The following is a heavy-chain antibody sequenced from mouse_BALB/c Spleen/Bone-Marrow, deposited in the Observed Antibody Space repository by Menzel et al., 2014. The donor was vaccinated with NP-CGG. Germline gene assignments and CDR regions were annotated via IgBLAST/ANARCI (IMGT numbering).Heavy chain of an antibody. Sequence: ESGPGLVKPSQSLSLTCTVTGYSITSDYAWNWIRQFPGNKLEWMGYISYSGFTSYNPSLKSRISITRDTSKNQFFLQLSSVTTEDTATYYCSRDYRYDTWFSYWGQGTLVTVSA. V-gene: IGHV3-2*02. D-gene: IGHD2-14*01. CDR3: SRDYRYDTWFSY. CDR2: ISYSGFT. CDR1: GYSITSDYA. J-gene: IGHJ3*01.